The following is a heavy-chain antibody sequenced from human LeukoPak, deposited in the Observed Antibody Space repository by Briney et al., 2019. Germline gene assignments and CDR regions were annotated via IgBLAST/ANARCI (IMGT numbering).Heavy chain of an antibody. CDR2: ISSGSRYT. CDR3: ARKKIGEYCLDL. V-gene: IGHV3-11*03. J-gene: IGHJ5*02. CDR1: GFPFSAFY. Sequence: GGSLRLSCEASGFPFSAFYMSWVRQTPGKGLEWLSYISSGSRYTLYADSVGGRFTVSRDDAQNLLFLQMNSLRAEDTAVYYCARKKIGEYCLDLWGQGTLVTVSS. D-gene: IGHD3-10*01.